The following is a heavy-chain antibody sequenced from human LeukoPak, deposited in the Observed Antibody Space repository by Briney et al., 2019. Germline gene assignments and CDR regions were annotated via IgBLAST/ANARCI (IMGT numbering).Heavy chain of an antibody. CDR2: ISYDGSNK. V-gene: IGHV3-30*04. D-gene: IGHD3-10*01. Sequence: GRSLRLSCAASGFTSSSYAMHWVRQAPGKGLEWVAVISYDGSNKYYADSVKGRFTISRDNSKNTLYLQMNSLRAEDTAVYYCARDRLLWFGELSYYFDYWGQGTLVTVSS. CDR1: GFTSSSYA. J-gene: IGHJ4*02. CDR3: ARDRLLWFGELSYYFDY.